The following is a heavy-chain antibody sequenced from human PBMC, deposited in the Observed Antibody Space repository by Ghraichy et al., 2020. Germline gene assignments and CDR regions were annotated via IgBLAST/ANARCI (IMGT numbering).Heavy chain of an antibody. J-gene: IGHJ4*02. D-gene: IGHD6-19*01. CDR2: INHSGST. V-gene: IGHV4-34*01. CDR1: GGSFSGYY. CDR3: ARRGRLAVAGSWFDY. Sequence: SETLSLTCAVYGGSFSGYYWSWIRQPPGKGLEWIGEINHSGSTNYNPSLKSRVTISVDTSKNQFSLKLSSVTAADTAVYYCARRGRLAVAGSWFDYWGQGTLVTVSS.